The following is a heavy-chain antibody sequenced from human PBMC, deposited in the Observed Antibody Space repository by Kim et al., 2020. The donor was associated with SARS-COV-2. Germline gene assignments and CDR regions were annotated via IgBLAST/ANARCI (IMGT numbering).Heavy chain of an antibody. D-gene: IGHD5-18*01. Sequence: TSSAASVKGRFTISHDNAKNPLYLQMNSLRAEDTAVYYCAGPRNTAYGMDVWGQGTTVTVSS. CDR3: AGPRNTAYGMDV. CDR2: T. J-gene: IGHJ6*02. V-gene: IGHV3-74*01.